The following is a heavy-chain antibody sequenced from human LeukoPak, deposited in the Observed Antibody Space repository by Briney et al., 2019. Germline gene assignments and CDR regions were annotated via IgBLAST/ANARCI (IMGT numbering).Heavy chain of an antibody. D-gene: IGHD1-20*01. Sequence: KSSETLSLTCTVSGGSISTYYWSRIRQPPGKGLEWIGYIYYSGVTNYNPSLKSRVTISVDTSKNQFSLKLTSVTAADTAVYYCARRAQGPNWNDGNWFDPWGQGTLVTVFS. CDR3: ARRAQGPNWNDGNWFDP. V-gene: IGHV4-59*08. J-gene: IGHJ5*02. CDR2: IYYSGVT. CDR1: GGSISTYY.